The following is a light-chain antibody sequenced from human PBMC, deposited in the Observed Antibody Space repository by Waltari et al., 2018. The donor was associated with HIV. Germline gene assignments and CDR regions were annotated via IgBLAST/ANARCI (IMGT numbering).Light chain of an antibody. Sequence: QSVLTQPPSVSGAPGQRVTIACTGTRSNIGAGFDVHWYQQIPGNAPKLLIYDNNPRPSVVPDRFSGSKSGTSASLAITGLQSEDEADYYCQSYDMSQSGSLVFGGGTKLTVL. CDR1: RSNIGAGFD. CDR2: DNN. CDR3: QSYDMSQSGSLV. V-gene: IGLV1-40*01. J-gene: IGLJ2*01.